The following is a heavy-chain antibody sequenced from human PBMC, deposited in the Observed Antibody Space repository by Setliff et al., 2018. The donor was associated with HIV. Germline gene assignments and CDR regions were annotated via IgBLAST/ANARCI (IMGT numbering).Heavy chain of an antibody. V-gene: IGHV7-4-1*02. J-gene: IGHJ4*02. Sequence: ASVKVSCKASGYTFNSYGINWVRQAPGQGLEWMGWINTVTGNPTYAQGFTGRFVFSLDTSVSTAYLQISSLKAEDSAVYYCARDRRDDYYLTAYFDSLGQGTLVTVSS. CDR2: INTVTGNP. CDR1: GYTFNSYG. D-gene: IGHD1-26*01. CDR3: ARDRRDDYYLTAYFDS.